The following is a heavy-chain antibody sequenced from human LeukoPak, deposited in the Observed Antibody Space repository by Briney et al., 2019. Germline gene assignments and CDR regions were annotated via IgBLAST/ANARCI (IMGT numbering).Heavy chain of an antibody. J-gene: IGHJ4*02. V-gene: IGHV3-9*01. D-gene: IGHD3-22*01. CDR3: AKDGSSSYDSIRFDY. CDR1: GFTFNDYG. Sequence: GGSLRLSCAASGFTFNDYGMSWVRQAPGKGLEWVSGISWNSGSIGYADSVKGRFTISRDNSKNTLYLQMNSLRAEDTAVYYCAKDGSSSYDSIRFDYWGQGTLVTVSS. CDR2: ISWNSGSI.